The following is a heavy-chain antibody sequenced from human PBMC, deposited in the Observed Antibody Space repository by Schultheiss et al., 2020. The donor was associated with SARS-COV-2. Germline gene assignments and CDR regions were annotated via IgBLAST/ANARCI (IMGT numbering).Heavy chain of an antibody. CDR2: ISYDGSNK. D-gene: IGHD3-3*01. J-gene: IGHJ6*02. V-gene: IGHV3-30*01. CDR3: AREGIFGVVILNYYYYYGMDV. CDR1: GFTFSSYA. Sequence: GGSLRLSCAASGFTFSSYAMHWVRQAPGKGLEWVAVISYDGSNKYYADSVKGRFTISRDNSKNTLYLQMNSLRAEDTAVYYCAREGIFGVVILNYYYYYGMDVWGQGTTVTVSS.